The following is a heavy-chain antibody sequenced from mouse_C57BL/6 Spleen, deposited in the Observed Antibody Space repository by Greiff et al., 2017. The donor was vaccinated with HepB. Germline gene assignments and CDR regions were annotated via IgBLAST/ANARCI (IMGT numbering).Heavy chain of an antibody. CDR3: ARRDYGSSTGYFDV. CDR2: IYPGSGNT. D-gene: IGHD1-1*01. J-gene: IGHJ1*03. Sequence: QVQLQQSGPELVKPGASVKISCKASGYSFTSYYIHWVKQRPGQGLEWIGWIYPGSGNTKYNEKFKGKATLTADTSSSTAYMQLSSLTSEDSAVYYCARRDYGSSTGYFDVWGTGTTVTVSS. CDR1: GYSFTSYY. V-gene: IGHV1-66*01.